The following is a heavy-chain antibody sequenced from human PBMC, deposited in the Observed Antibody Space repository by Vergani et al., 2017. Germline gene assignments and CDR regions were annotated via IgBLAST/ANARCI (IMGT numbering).Heavy chain of an antibody. J-gene: IGHJ3*01. CDR1: GFTFIMHA. CDR2: LSASDRRT. Sequence: EVQLLESGGDLVQPGGSLRLSCAASGFTFIMHAMSWVRQAPGKGLEWVSTLSASDRRTNYADSVKGRFTISRDNAKNSLYLDMSSLRAEDTAVYYCVRDVRVSRTWGQGTLVAVSS. V-gene: IGHV3-23*01. CDR3: VRDVRVSRT.